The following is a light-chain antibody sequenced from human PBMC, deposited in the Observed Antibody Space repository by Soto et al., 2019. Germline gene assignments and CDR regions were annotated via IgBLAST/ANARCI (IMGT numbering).Light chain of an antibody. V-gene: IGKV3-11*01. CDR2: DAS. CDR1: QSVSSY. Sequence: EIVLTQSPATLSLSPGERATLSCRASQSVSSYLAWYQQKPGQAPRLLIYDASNRAPGIRARFSGSGSGTDFTLTISSLEPEDFAVYYCQRRSNWPPLFTFGPGTKVDIK. J-gene: IGKJ3*01. CDR3: QRRSNWPPLFT.